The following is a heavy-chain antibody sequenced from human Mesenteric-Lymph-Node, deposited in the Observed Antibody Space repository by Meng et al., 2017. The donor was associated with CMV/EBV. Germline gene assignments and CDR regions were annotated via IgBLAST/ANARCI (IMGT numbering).Heavy chain of an antibody. J-gene: IGHJ4*02. Sequence: QVQLQQWGAGLLKPSETLSLTCAVYGGSFSGYCWSWIRQPPGKGLEWIGEINHSGSTNYNPSLKSRVTISVDTSKNQFSLKLSSVTAADTAVYYCARHQRWLKSEGGFNYWGQGTLVTVSS. CDR2: INHSGST. D-gene: IGHD4-23*01. V-gene: IGHV4-34*01. CDR3: ARHQRWLKSEGGFNY. CDR1: GGSFSGYC.